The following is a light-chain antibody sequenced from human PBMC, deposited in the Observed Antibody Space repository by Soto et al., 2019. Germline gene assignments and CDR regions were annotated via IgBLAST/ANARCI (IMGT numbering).Light chain of an antibody. CDR3: QQYGSSLT. J-gene: IGKJ3*01. CDR1: QSVSSSY. V-gene: IGKV3-20*01. Sequence: ENVLTQSPGTLSLSPEARATLSCRASQSVSSSYLAWYQQKPGQAPRLLIYGASSRATGIPDRFSGSGSGTDFTLTISRLEPEDFAVYYCQQYGSSLTVGPGTKVDIK. CDR2: GAS.